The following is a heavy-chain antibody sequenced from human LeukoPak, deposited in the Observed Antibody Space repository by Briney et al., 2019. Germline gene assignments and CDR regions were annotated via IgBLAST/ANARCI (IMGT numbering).Heavy chain of an antibody. Sequence: QLGRSLKLSCAASGFTFSSYAMHWVRQAPGKGLEWVAVISYDGSNKYYADSVKGRFTISRDNSKNTLYLQMNSLRAEDTAVYYCARNHFDYWGQGTLVTVSS. CDR1: GFTFSSYA. CDR3: ARNHFDY. CDR2: ISYDGSNK. J-gene: IGHJ4*02. V-gene: IGHV3-30-3*01.